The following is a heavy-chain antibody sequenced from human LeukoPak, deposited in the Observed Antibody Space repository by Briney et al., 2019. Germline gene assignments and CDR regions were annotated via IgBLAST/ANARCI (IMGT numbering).Heavy chain of an antibody. Sequence: GGSLRLSCAASGFTFSSYWMSWVRQAPGKGLEWVANIKQDGSEKYYVDSVKGRFTISRDNAKNSLYLQMNSLRAEDTAVYYCARQSGVGLRFSEWLSNHDAFDIWGQGTMVTVSS. V-gene: IGHV3-7*01. J-gene: IGHJ3*02. CDR2: IKQDGSEK. CDR1: GFTFSSYW. D-gene: IGHD3-3*01. CDR3: ARQSGVGLRFSEWLSNHDAFDI.